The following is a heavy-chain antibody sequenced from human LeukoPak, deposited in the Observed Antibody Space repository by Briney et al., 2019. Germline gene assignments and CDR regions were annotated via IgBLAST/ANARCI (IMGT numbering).Heavy chain of an antibody. CDR3: AKDRLNLWQQLVYGMDV. CDR2: ISYDVSNK. V-gene: IGHV3-30*18. D-gene: IGHD6-13*01. CDR1: GLTFSSDG. J-gene: IGHJ6*02. Sequence: GGSLRLSCAPSGLTFSSDGMHWGRQAPGKGLEWVAVISYDVSNKYYAHPVKGRFTISRDNSKNTLYLQMNSLRAEDTAVYYCAKDRLNLWQQLVYGMDVWGQGTTVTVSS.